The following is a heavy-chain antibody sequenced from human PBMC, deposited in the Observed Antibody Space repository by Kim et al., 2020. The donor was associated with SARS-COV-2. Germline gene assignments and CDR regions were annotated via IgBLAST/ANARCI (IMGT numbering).Heavy chain of an antibody. J-gene: IGHJ4*02. Sequence: GGSLRLSCAASGFTVSSNYMSWVRQAPGKGLEWVSVIYSGGSTYYADSVKGRFTISRDNSKNTLYLQMNSLRAEDTAVYYCARDSTHSSGSYYKGEYWGQGTLVTVSS. CDR3: ARDSTHSSGSYYKGEY. D-gene: IGHD1-26*01. CDR2: IYSGGST. CDR1: GFTVSSNY. V-gene: IGHV3-66*02.